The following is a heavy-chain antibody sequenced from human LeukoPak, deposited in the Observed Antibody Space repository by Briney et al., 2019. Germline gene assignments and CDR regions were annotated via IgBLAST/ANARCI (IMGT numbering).Heavy chain of an antibody. D-gene: IGHD3-22*01. CDR3: ARVYIPDSSGYYFDY. CDR2: INPNSAGT. J-gene: IGHJ4*02. Sequence: GASVKVSCKASGYTFTRYYMHWVRQAPGQGLEWRGWINPNSAGTNYAQTSQRRVNMTRDTSISTAYMELSRLRSDDTAVYYCARVYIPDSSGYYFDYWGQGTLVTVSS. CDR1: GYTFTRYY. V-gene: IGHV1-2*02.